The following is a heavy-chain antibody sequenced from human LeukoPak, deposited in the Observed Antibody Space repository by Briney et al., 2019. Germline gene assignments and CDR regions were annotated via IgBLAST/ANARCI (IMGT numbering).Heavy chain of an antibody. V-gene: IGHV3-30-3*01. Sequence: GGSLRLSCAASGFTFSSYAMHWVRQAPGKGLEWVAVISYDGSNKYYADSVKGRFTISRDNSKNTLYLQMNSLRAEDTAVYYCASLSTTVVTPTFDYWGQGTTVTVSS. CDR2: ISYDGSNK. D-gene: IGHD4-23*01. CDR3: ASLSTTVVTPTFDY. CDR1: GFTFSSYA. J-gene: IGHJ4*03.